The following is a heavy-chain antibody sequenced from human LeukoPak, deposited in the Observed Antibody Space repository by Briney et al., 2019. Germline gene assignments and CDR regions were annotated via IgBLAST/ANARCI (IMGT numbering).Heavy chain of an antibody. CDR3: VRVGGSGSLDY. Sequence: PGGSLRLSCAASGFTFNSYGMSWVRQAPGQGPEWVSSISSHSSYIYQVDSVKGRFTVSRDNAKNSLYLQMNSLTAEDTAVYYCVRVGGSGSLDYWDQGTLVTVSS. CDR2: ISSHSSYI. J-gene: IGHJ4*02. V-gene: IGHV3-21*01. D-gene: IGHD3-10*01. CDR1: GFTFNSYG.